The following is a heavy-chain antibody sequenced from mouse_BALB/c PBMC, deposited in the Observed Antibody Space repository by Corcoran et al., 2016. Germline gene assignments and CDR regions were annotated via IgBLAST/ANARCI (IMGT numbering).Heavy chain of an antibody. D-gene: IGHD2-4*01. J-gene: IGHJ4*01. V-gene: IGHV9-1*02. Sequence: QIQLVQSGPELKKPGETVQISCKASGYTFTNYGMNWVKQAPGKVLNWMGWINTYTGEPTYADDFKGRFAFSLETSASTAYLQINNLKNEDMATYFCARMITTEENYYAMDYWGQGTSVTVSS. CDR3: ARMITTEENYYAMDY. CDR1: GYTFTNYG. CDR2: INTYTGEP.